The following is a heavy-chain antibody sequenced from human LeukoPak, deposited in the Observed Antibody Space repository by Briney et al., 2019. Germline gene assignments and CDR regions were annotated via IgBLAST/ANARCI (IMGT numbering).Heavy chain of an antibody. CDR3: ARGVMGYFDY. D-gene: IGHD3-16*01. V-gene: IGHV3-64*01. CDR1: GFTFDDYA. J-gene: IGHJ4*02. Sequence: GRSLRLSCAASGFTFDDYAMHWVRQAPGKGLEYVSAISSNGGSTYYANSVKGRFTISRDNSKNTLYLQMGSLRAEDMAVYYCARGVMGYFDYWGQGTLVTVSS. CDR2: ISSNGGST.